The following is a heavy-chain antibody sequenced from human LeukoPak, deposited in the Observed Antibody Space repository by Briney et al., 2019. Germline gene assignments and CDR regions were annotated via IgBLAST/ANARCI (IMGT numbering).Heavy chain of an antibody. D-gene: IGHD3-10*01. Sequence: PAGSLRLSCAASGFTFSSHAMSWVRQAPGKGLEWVSALSDSGGSTYYADSVKGRFIISRDNSNNTLYLQMNSLRAEDTAVYYCAKDRFGLVMTVYWYFDLWGRGTQVTVSS. CDR2: LSDSGGST. CDR3: AKDRFGLVMTVYWYFDL. V-gene: IGHV3-23*01. CDR1: GFTFSSHA. J-gene: IGHJ2*01.